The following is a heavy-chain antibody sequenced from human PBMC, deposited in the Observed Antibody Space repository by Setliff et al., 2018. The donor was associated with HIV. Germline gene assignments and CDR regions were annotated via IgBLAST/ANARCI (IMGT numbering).Heavy chain of an antibody. CDR3: ERGGGY. J-gene: IGHJ4*02. V-gene: IGHV3-7*04. CDR1: GFTFSGYW. Sequence: GGSLRLSCAVSGFTFSGYWMTWVRLAPGKGLEWVASINPGGSEKWYVDSVKGRFTVSGDNTKNSLYLRMNSLRAEDTAVYYCERGGGYWGQGTMVTVSS. CDR2: INPGGSEK. D-gene: IGHD2-15*01.